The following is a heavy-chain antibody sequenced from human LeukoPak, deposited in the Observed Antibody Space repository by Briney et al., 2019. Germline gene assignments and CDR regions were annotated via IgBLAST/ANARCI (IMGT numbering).Heavy chain of an antibody. Sequence: ASVKVSCKASGYTFTSYGISWVRQAPGQGLEWKGWISAYNGNTNYAQKLQGRVTMTTDTSTSTAYMELRSLRSDDTAVYYCARDKAYSSSWRGVGYWGQGTLVTVSS. CDR1: GYTFTSYG. J-gene: IGHJ4*02. CDR2: ISAYNGNT. CDR3: ARDKAYSSSWRGVGY. D-gene: IGHD6-13*01. V-gene: IGHV1-18*01.